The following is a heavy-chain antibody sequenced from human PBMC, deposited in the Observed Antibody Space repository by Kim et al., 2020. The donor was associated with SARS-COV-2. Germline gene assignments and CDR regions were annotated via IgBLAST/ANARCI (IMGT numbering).Heavy chain of an antibody. J-gene: IGHJ3*02. D-gene: IGHD1-26*01. CDR1: GYTFTSYD. V-gene: IGHV1-8*01. CDR3: ARGLYRYSGSYWYAFDI. Sequence: ASVKVSCKASGYTFTSYDINWVRQATGQGLEWMGWMNPNSGNTGYAQKFQGRVTMTRNTSISTAYMELSSLRSEDTAVYYCARGLYRYSGSYWYAFDIWGQGTMVTVSS. CDR2: MNPNSGNT.